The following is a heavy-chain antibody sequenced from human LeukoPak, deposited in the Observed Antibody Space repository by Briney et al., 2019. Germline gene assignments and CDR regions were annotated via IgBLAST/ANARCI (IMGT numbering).Heavy chain of an antibody. V-gene: IGHV3-23*01. D-gene: IGHD3-10*01. Sequence: PGGSLRLSCRGSGFTFNTYAMSWFRQIPGKGLEWVTAISGDGVITYYTDSVKGRFIISRDNSRDTLHLQMRSLGVDDTAVYHCATVGGGPNVGRDFFGAWGQGILVTVSS. J-gene: IGHJ5*02. CDR2: ISGDGVIT. CDR3: ATVGGGPNVGRDFFGA. CDR1: GFTFNTYA.